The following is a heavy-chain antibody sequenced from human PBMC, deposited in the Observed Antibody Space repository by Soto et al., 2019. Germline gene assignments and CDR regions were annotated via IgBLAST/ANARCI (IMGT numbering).Heavy chain of an antibody. CDR1: GFSFDTYN. J-gene: IGHJ4*02. CDR3: ARDHLGIAAGDFDL. D-gene: IGHD6-19*01. CDR2: ISSGRPDI. V-gene: IGHV3-21*02. Sequence: EDQLVESGGGLVKPGGSLRLSCGASGFSFDTYNMNWVRQAPGKGLEWVSSISSGRPDIFYADSVRGRFTISRDDAQKSPFLQMNSLRAYHTVEYYRARDHLGIAAGDFDLSGQGTLVTVSS.